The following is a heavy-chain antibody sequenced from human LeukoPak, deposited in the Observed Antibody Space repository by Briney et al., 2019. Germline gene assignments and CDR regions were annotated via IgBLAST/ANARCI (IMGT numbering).Heavy chain of an antibody. V-gene: IGHV4-34*01. J-gene: IGHJ4*02. CDR3: ARRIYDILTGYYDDFFDY. CDR2: INHSGST. D-gene: IGHD3-9*01. CDR1: GGSFSGYY. Sequence: PSEALSLTCAVYGGSFSGYYWSWIRQPPGKGLEWIGEINHSGSTNYNPSLKSRVTVSVDTSKTQFSLKLSSVTAADTAVYYCARRIYDILTGYYDDFFDYWGQGTLVTVSS.